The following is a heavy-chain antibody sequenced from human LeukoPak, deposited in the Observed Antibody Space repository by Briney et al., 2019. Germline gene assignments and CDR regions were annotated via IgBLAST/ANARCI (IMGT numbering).Heavy chain of an antibody. CDR3: AGRPTGYSSGYIH. J-gene: IGHJ4*02. Sequence: GGSLRLSCVASGITFSNHAVSWVRQAPEKGLDWVSVISGSAHKIRYADSVKGRFTISRDNSENIVYLQMNNLRVEDTAVYYCAGRPTGYSSGYIHWGQGTLVTVSS. CDR1: GITFSNHA. V-gene: IGHV3-23*01. D-gene: IGHD5-18*01. CDR2: ISGSAHKI.